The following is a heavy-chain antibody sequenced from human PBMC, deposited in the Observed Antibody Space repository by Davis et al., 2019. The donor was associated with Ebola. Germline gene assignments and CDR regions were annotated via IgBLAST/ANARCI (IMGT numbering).Heavy chain of an antibody. V-gene: IGHV4-34*01. D-gene: IGHD2-8*01. J-gene: IGHJ5*02. CDR2: INHSGST. Sequence: PSETLSLTCAVYGGSFSGYYWSWIRQPPGKGLEWIGEINHSGSTNYNPSLKSRVTISVDTSKNQFSLKLSSVTAADTAVYYCARGYCTNGVCSSVGWFDPWGQGTLVTVSS. CDR1: GGSFSGYY. CDR3: ARGYCTNGVCSSVGWFDP.